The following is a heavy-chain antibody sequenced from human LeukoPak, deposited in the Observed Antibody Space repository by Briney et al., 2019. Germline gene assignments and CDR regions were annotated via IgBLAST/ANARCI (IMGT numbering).Heavy chain of an antibody. V-gene: IGHV3-48*03. CDR3: SRSTYSSSSDAFDI. D-gene: IGHD6-13*01. J-gene: IGHJ3*02. CDR2: ISSGGRTI. CDR1: GFTFSSYE. Sequence: GGSLRLSCAASGFTFSSYEMNWVRQAPGKGLEWVSYISSGGRTIYYADSVKGRFTISRDNAKNSLYLRMNSLRVDDTAVYYCSRSTYSSSSDAFDIWGQGTMVTVSS.